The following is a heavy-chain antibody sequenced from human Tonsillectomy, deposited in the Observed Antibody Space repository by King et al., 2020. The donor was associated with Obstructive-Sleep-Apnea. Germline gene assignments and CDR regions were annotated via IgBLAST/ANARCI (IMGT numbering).Heavy chain of an antibody. V-gene: IGHV4-39*07. CDR3: ARERGITMVRGVIQRGWFDP. CDR2: IYYSGST. D-gene: IGHD3-10*01. J-gene: IGHJ5*02. Sequence: LQLQESGPGLVKPSETLSLTCTVSGGSISSSSYYWGWIRQPPGKGLEWIGSIYYSGSTYYNPSLKSRVTISVDTSKNKFSLKLSSVTAADTAVYYCARERGITMVRGVIQRGWFDPWGQGTLGTVSS. CDR1: GGSISSSSYY.